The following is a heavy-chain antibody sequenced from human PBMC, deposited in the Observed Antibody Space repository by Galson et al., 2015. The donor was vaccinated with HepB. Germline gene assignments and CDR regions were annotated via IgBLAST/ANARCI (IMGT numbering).Heavy chain of an antibody. J-gene: IGHJ5*02. CDR1: GYTFSSYG. CDR3: AREGQLEP. Sequence: SVKVSCKASGYTFSSYGFSWVRQAPGQGLKWMGWISGYSGDTNYAQKLQGRVTMTRDISTSTAYMELRSLRSDDTAVYYCAREGQLEPWGQGTLVTVSS. V-gene: IGHV1-18*01. D-gene: IGHD1-1*01. CDR2: ISGYSGDT.